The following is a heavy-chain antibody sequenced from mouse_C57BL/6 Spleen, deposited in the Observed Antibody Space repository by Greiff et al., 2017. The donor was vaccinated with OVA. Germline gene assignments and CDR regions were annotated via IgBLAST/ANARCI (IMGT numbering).Heavy chain of an antibody. CDR2: IDPETGGT. J-gene: IGHJ4*01. D-gene: IGHD2-3*01. V-gene: IGHV1-15*01. CDR3: TRRGWLLQEDAMDY. CDR1: GYTFTDYE. Sequence: QVQLQQSGAELVRPGASVTLSCKASGYTFTDYEMHWVKQTPVHGLEWIGAIDPETGGTAYNQKFKGKAILTADKSSSTAYMELRSLTSEDSAVYYCTRRGWLLQEDAMDYWGQGTSVTVSS.